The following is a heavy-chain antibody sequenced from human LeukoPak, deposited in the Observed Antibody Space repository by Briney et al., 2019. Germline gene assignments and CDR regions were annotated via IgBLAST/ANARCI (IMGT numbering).Heavy chain of an antibody. Sequence: GGSLRLSCTVSGFTFGDHAMSWVRQAPGKGLEWVGFIRSKTYGGTSEYAASVKGRFIISRDDSTSIAYLQMNSLKTEDTAVYYCTRGPIQLWLYHGMDVWGQGTTVTVSS. D-gene: IGHD5-18*01. J-gene: IGHJ6*02. CDR3: TRGPIQLWLYHGMDV. CDR1: GFTFGDHA. CDR2: IRSKTYGGTS. V-gene: IGHV3-49*04.